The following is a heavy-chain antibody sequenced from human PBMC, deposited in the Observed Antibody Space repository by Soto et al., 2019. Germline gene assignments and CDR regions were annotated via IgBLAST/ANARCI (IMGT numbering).Heavy chain of an antibody. CDR3: ARVTPGNNLYYFSGLDF. D-gene: IGHD1-1*01. CDR1: GFTFDTYG. J-gene: IGHJ6*02. CDR2: ISYEGSNT. Sequence: GGSLRLSCVASGFTFDTYGIHWVRQAPGKGLQWVALISYEGSNTYYADSVRGRFTISRDNSKNTLYLQMNTLRPEDTGLYYCARVTPGNNLYYFSGLDFWGQGTSVTVSS. V-gene: IGHV3-30-3*01.